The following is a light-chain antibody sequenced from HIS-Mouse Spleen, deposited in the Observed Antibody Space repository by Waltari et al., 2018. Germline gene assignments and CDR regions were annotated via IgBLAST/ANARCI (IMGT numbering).Light chain of an antibody. V-gene: IGLV3-10*01. CDR2: EDS. J-gene: IGLJ2*01. CDR1: ALPKKY. CDR3: YSTDSSGNHRV. Sequence: SYELTQPPSVSVSPGQTARITCSGDALPKKYSYWYQQKSGQAPVLVIYEDSKRPSGIPEGFSGSSSGTMATLTIGGAQVEDEADYYCYSTDSSGNHRVFGGGTKLTVL.